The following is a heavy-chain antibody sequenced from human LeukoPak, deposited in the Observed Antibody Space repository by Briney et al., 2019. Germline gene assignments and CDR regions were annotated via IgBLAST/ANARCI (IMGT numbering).Heavy chain of an antibody. CDR2: MNPNSGNT. CDR3: ARGTYKYYDILAGYRYYYGMDV. Sequence: ASVNVSCKASGYTFTSYDINWVRQATGQGLEWMGWMNPNSGNTGYAQKFQGRVTMTRNTSISTAYMELSSLRSEDTAVYYCARGTYKYYDILAGYRYYYGMDVWGQGTTVTASS. V-gene: IGHV1-8*01. CDR1: GYTFTSYD. D-gene: IGHD3-9*01. J-gene: IGHJ6*02.